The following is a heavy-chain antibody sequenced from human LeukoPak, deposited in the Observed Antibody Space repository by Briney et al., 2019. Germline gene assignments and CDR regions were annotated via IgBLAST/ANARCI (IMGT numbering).Heavy chain of an antibody. CDR1: GFTVSSNY. V-gene: IGHV3-53*01. CDR2: IYSGGST. D-gene: IGHD4-23*01. J-gene: IGHJ3*02. CDR3: ARARLYGGNFGIDAFDI. Sequence: PGGSLRLSXAASGFTVSSNYMSWVRQAPGKGVEWVSVIYSGGSTYYADSVKGRFTISRDNSKNTLYLQMNSLRAEDTAVYYCARARLYGGNFGIDAFDIWGQGTMVTVSS.